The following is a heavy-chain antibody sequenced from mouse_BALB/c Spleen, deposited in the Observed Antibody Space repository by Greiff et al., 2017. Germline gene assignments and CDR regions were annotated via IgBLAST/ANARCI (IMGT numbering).Heavy chain of an antibody. CDR3: ARIYDGYSYYYAMDY. D-gene: IGHD2-3*01. CDR2: IWSGGST. V-gene: IGHV2-2*02. J-gene: IGHJ4*01. CDR1: GFSLTSYG. Sequence: VQLQESGPGLVQPSQSLSITCTVSGFSLTSYGVHWVRQSPGKGLEWLGVIWSGGSTDYNAAFISRLSISKDNSKSQVFFKMNSLQANDTAIYYCARIYDGYSYYYAMDYWGQGTSVTVSS.